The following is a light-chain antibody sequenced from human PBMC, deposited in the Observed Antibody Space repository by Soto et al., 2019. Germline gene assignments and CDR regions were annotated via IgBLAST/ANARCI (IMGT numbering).Light chain of an antibody. Sequence: ETVLTQSPGNIVLSPGERAPRSCRAIQSVSSSYLAWYQQKPGQAHRLLIYGASSRATGIPDRSRGSWAGTDCTLTISSLEPEDAAVYYCQDSSTSPWPFGQGTKVDIK. CDR2: GAS. V-gene: IGKV3-20*01. J-gene: IGKJ1*01. CDR1: QSVSSSY. CDR3: QDSSTSPWP.